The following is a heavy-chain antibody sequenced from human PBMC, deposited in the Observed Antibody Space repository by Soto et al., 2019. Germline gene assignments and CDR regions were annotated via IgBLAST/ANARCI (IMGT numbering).Heavy chain of an antibody. V-gene: IGHV1-3*01. CDR2: INAGNGNT. J-gene: IGHJ6*02. D-gene: IGHD2-2*01. CDR1: GYTFTGYA. Sequence: ASVKVSCKASGYTFTGYAMHWVRQAPGQRLEWMGWINAGNGNTKYSQKFQGRVTITADESTNTAYMELSSLRSEDTAVYYCAREGLVLVPTTVNSDYYYYAMDGWGQGTTVTVSS. CDR3: AREGLVLVPTTVNSDYYYYAMDG.